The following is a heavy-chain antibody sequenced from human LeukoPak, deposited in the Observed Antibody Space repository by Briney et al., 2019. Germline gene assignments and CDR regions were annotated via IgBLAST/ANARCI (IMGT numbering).Heavy chain of an antibody. Sequence: GGSLRLSCAASGLTFSNPWMSWVRQAPGEGLGWVGRIKRKTDGETTEYIGPGKGRFTSVREDSKTTLYLQMNSLKTEDTGVCYCATASSGLFYWGQGTLVTVSS. D-gene: IGHD3-16*01. CDR3: ATASSGLFY. J-gene: IGHJ4*02. CDR2: IKRKTDGETT. V-gene: IGHV3-15*01. CDR1: GLTFSNPW.